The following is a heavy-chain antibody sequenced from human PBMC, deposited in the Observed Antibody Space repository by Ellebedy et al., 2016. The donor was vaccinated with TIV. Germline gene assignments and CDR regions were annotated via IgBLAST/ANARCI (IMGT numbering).Heavy chain of an antibody. CDR3: ARGPNRYYDSITWYFDL. Sequence: PGGSLRLSCAASGFTFSSYAMHWVRQAPGKGLEWVAVILYDGSNKYYADSVKGRFTISRDNSKNTLYLQMNSLRAEDTAVYYCARGPNRYYDSITWYFDLWGRGTLVTVSS. CDR2: ILYDGSNK. CDR1: GFTFSSYA. D-gene: IGHD3-22*01. J-gene: IGHJ2*01. V-gene: IGHV3-30-3*01.